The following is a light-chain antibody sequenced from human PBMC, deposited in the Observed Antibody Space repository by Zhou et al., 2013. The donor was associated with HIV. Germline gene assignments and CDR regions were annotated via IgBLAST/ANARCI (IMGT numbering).Light chain of an antibody. CDR1: QSVSTN. CDR2: GAS. V-gene: IGKV3-15*01. Sequence: VMTQSPATLSVSPGERATLSCRASQSVSTNLAWYRQKPGQAPRLLISGASTRATGVPARFSGSGSGTEFTLTISSMQSEDFAVYYCQQYNNWPIAFGQGTRLEIK. CDR3: QQYNNWPIA. J-gene: IGKJ5*01.